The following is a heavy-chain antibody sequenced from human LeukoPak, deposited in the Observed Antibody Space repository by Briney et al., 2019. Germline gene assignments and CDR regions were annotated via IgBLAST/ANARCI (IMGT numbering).Heavy chain of an antibody. Sequence: PGRSLRLSCAASGFTFSSYGMHWVRQAPGKGLEWVAVIWYDGSNKYYADSVKGRFTISRDNSKNTLYLQMNSLRAEDTAVYYCAKDPYSRDSSDLDYFDYWGQGTLVTVSS. D-gene: IGHD6-6*01. CDR3: AKDPYSRDSSDLDYFDY. V-gene: IGHV3-33*06. J-gene: IGHJ4*02. CDR1: GFTFSSYG. CDR2: IWYDGSNK.